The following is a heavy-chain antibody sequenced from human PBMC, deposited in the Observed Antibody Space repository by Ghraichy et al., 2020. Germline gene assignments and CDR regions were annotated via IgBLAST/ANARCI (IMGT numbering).Heavy chain of an antibody. Sequence: SVKVSCKASGGTFSSYAISWVRQAPGQGLEWMGGIIPIFGTANYAQKFQGRVTITADESTSTAYMELSSLRSEDTAVYYCASNFMTTVTTADWYFDLWGRGTLVTVSS. J-gene: IGHJ2*01. V-gene: IGHV1-69*13. D-gene: IGHD4-17*01. CDR3: ASNFMTTVTTADWYFDL. CDR1: GGTFSSYA. CDR2: IIPIFGTA.